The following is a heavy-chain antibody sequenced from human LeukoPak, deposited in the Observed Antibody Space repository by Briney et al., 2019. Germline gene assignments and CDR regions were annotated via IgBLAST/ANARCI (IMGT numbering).Heavy chain of an antibody. D-gene: IGHD6-19*01. CDR2: ISAYNGNT. J-gene: IGHJ4*02. CDR1: GYTFTSYG. Sequence: ASVKVSCKASGYTFTSYGISWVRQAPGQGLEWMGWISAYNGNTNYAQKLQGRVTMTRNTSISTAYMELSSLRSEDTAVYYCARGSYSSGWQSHDYWGQGTLVTVPS. CDR3: ARGSYSSGWQSHDY. V-gene: IGHV1-18*01.